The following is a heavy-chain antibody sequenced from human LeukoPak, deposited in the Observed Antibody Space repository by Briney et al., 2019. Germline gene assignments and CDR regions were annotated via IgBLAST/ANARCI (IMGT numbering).Heavy chain of an antibody. CDR2: ISSSGSTM. CDR1: GFTFSDYY. J-gene: IGHJ5*02. V-gene: IGHV3-11*01. CDR3: ARVASGGIAVAGTWFDP. Sequence: GGSLRLSCAASGFTFSDYYMSWSRQAPGKGLGWVSYISSSGSTMYYADSVKGRFTISRGNAKNSLYLQMNSLRAEDTAVYYCARVASGGIAVAGTWFDPWGQGTLVTVSS. D-gene: IGHD6-19*01.